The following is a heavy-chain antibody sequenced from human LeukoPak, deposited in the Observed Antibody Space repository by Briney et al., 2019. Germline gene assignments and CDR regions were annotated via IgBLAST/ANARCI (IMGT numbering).Heavy chain of an antibody. CDR1: GFTFSNVW. Sequence: PGGPLRLSCAASGFTFSNVWMSWVRQAPGKGLEWVGRIKNKADAGTAEYAAPVKSRFSISRDDSKNTVYLQMNSLETEDTGMYYCTTEGLPGSFDYWGQGTLVTVSS. CDR3: TTEGLPGSFDY. D-gene: IGHD4-11*01. J-gene: IGHJ4*02. V-gene: IGHV3-15*01. CDR2: IKNKADAGTA.